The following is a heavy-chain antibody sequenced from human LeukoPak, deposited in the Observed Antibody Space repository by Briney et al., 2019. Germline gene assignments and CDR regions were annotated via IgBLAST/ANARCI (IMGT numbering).Heavy chain of an antibody. V-gene: IGHV1-69*04. D-gene: IGHD6-19*01. Sequence: ASVKVSCKASGGTFSNYAINWVRQAPGQGLEWMGRIIPILGIANYAQKFQGRVTITADKSTTTAYMELSSLRSEDTAVYYCARYPRNFGIAVAGGYWGQGTLVTVSS. CDR1: GGTFSNYA. CDR3: ARYPRNFGIAVAGGY. CDR2: IIPILGIA. J-gene: IGHJ4*02.